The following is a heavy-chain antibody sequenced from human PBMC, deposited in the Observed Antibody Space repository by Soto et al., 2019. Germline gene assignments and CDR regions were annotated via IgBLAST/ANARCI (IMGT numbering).Heavy chain of an antibody. V-gene: IGHV3-30*18. CDR1: GFTFSSYG. D-gene: IGHD1-1*01. J-gene: IGHJ4*02. CDR2: ISYDGSNK. Sequence: VQLVESGGGVVQPGRSLRLSCAASGFTFSSYGMHWVRQAPGKGLEWVAVISYDGSNKYYADSVKGRFTISRDNSKNTLYLQMNSLRAEDTAVYYCAKARDWNMEYYFDYWGQGTLVTVSS. CDR3: AKARDWNMEYYFDY.